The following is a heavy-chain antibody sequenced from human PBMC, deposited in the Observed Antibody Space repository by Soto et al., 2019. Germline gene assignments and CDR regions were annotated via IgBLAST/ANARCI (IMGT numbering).Heavy chain of an antibody. D-gene: IGHD2-8*01. CDR3: ARGDSGDCSNGVCSFFYNHDMDV. CDR1: GYSFTDYH. Sequence: VQVSCKASGYSFTDYHIHWARQAPGQGLEWLGRINPKSGGTSTAQKFQGWVTMTTDTSISTASMELTWLTSDDTAIYYCARGDSGDCSNGVCSFFYNHDMDVWGQGTTVTDSS. V-gene: IGHV1-2*04. CDR2: INPKSGGT. J-gene: IGHJ6*02.